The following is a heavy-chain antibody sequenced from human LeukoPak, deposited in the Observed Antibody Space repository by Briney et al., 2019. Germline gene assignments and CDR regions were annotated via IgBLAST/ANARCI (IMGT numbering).Heavy chain of an antibody. CDR3: ARKGRSTLDY. D-gene: IGHD1-26*01. V-gene: IGHV1-2*02. CDR1: GYIFTGYY. Sequence: ASVKVSCKTSGYIFTGYYIYWVRQAPGQGFEWIGWIDPNSGGTNYSQNFQDRVNMARDTSVSTAFMELRGLTYDDTAIYFCARKGRSTLDYWGQGTLVTLSS. J-gene: IGHJ4*02. CDR2: IDPNSGGT.